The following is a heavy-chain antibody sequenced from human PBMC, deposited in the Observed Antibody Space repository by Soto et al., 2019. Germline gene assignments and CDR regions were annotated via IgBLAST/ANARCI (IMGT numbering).Heavy chain of an antibody. D-gene: IGHD6-19*01. Sequence: GGSLRLSCAASGFTFDDYAMHWVRQAPGKGLEWVSGISWNSGSIGYADSVKGRFTISRDNAKNSLYLQMNSLRAEDTALYYCAKEGPIAVAGTYYYYGMDVWGQGTTVPVSS. CDR2: ISWNSGSI. J-gene: IGHJ6*02. CDR1: GFTFDDYA. V-gene: IGHV3-9*01. CDR3: AKEGPIAVAGTYYYYGMDV.